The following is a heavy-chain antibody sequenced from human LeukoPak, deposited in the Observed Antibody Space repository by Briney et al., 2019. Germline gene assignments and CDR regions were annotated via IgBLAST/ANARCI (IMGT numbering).Heavy chain of an antibody. J-gene: IGHJ3*02. CDR1: GYSISSGYY. CDR2: IYHSGST. Sequence: PSETLSLTCTVSGYSISSGYYWGWIRQPPGKGLEWTGSIYHSGSTYYNPSLKSRVTISVDTSKNQFSLKLSSVTAADTAVYYCARALSGAFDIWGQGTMVTVSS. V-gene: IGHV4-38-2*02. CDR3: ARALSGAFDI.